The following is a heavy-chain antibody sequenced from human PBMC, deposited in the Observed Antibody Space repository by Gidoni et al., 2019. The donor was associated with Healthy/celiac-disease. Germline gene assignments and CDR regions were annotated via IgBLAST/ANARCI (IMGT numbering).Heavy chain of an antibody. Sequence: LQLQESAPGLVKPSETLSLTCTVSAGSISSSSYYWGWIRQPPGKGLEWIGSIYYSGSTYYNPSLKSRVTISVDMSKNQFSLKLSSVTAADTAVYYCARRSDHSSGAFDYWGQGTLVTVSS. D-gene: IGHD6-19*01. J-gene: IGHJ4*02. V-gene: IGHV4-39*01. CDR1: AGSISSSSYY. CDR2: IYYSGST. CDR3: ARRSDHSSGAFDY.